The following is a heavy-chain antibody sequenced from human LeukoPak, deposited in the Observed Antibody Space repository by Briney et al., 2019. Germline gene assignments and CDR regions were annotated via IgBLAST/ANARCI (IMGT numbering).Heavy chain of an antibody. CDR2: INHSGST. V-gene: IGHV4-34*01. CDR3: ARGLRAAAYSGYGY. D-gene: IGHD6-13*01. J-gene: IGHJ4*02. Sequence: PSETLSLTCAVYGGSFSGYYWSWIRQPPGKGLEWIGEINHSGSTNYNPSLKSRVTISVDTSKNRFSLKLSSVTAADTAVYYCARGLRAAAYSGYGYWGQGTLVTVSS. CDR1: GGSFSGYY.